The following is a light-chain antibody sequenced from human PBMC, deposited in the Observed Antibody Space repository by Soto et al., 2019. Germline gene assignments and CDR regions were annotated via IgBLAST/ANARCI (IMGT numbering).Light chain of an antibody. V-gene: IGKV1-39*01. CDR2: AAS. J-gene: IGKJ3*01. CDR3: QQSDTTPFT. CDR1: QTITTF. Sequence: DIQMTQSPSSLSASVGDRVTITCRANQTITTFLNWYQHKPGKAPALLIYAASYLQRGVPSRFSASGSGTEFTLTVSSLEPEDFSTYYCQQSDTTPFTFGPGTQVVFK.